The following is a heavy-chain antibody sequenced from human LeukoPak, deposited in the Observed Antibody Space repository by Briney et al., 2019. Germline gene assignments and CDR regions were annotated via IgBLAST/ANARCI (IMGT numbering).Heavy chain of an antibody. CDR2: ISAYNGNT. CDR3: ARRGRGSGRHAFDI. CDR1: GYTFTSYG. J-gene: IGHJ3*02. D-gene: IGHD3-10*01. Sequence: GASVKVSCKASGYTFTSYGISWVRQAPGQGLEWMGWISAYNGNTNYAQKLQGRVTTTTDTSTSTAYMELRSLRSDDTAVYYCARRGRGSGRHAFDIWGQGTMVTVSS. V-gene: IGHV1-18*01.